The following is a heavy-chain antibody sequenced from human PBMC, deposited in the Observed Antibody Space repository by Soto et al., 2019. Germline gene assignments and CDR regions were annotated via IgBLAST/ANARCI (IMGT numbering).Heavy chain of an antibody. V-gene: IGHV1-18*01. CDR2: ISAYNGNT. Sequence: QVQLVQSGAEVKKPGASVKVSCKASGYTFTSYGISWVRQAPGQGLEWMGWISAYNGNTKYAQKLQGRVTMTTDTPTSTAHMEVRSLRADDTAVSYCASYLAVGLVDYWGQGTLVTDSS. CDR3: ASYLAVGLVDY. J-gene: IGHJ4*02. CDR1: GYTFTSYG. D-gene: IGHD6-19*01.